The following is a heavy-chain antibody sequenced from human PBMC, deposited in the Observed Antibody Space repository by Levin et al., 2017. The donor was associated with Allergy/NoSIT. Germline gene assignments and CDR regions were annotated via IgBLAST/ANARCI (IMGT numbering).Heavy chain of an antibody. CDR1: GGSISSGSYY. V-gene: IGHV4-61*02. CDR3: ARGPGDAFDI. Sequence: SETLSLTCTVSGGSISSGSYYWSWIRQPAGTGLEWIGRIYTSGSTNYNPSLKSRVTISVDTSKNQFSLKLSSVTAADTAVYYCARGPGDAFDIWGQGTMVTVSS. J-gene: IGHJ3*02. D-gene: IGHD2-2*01. CDR2: IYTSGST.